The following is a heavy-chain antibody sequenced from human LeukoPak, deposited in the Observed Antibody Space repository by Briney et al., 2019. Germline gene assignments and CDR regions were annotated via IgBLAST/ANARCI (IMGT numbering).Heavy chain of an antibody. J-gene: IGHJ3*02. CDR3: AKSNGYGLVDI. V-gene: IGHV4-38-2*02. Sequence: SETLSLTCTVSGYSISSGYYWGWIRQPPGKGLEWIGSIYHSGSTYYNPSLKSRVTISVDTSKNQFSLKLTSVAAADTAVYYCAKSNGYGLVDIWGQGTMVTVSS. CDR2: IYHSGST. D-gene: IGHD3-10*01. CDR1: GYSISSGYY.